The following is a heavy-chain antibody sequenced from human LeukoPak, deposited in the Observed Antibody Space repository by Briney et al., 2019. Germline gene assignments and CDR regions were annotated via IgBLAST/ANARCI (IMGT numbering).Heavy chain of an antibody. Sequence: PGGSLRLSCAASGFTFSSYAMNWVRQAPGKGLEWVSAISGSGSSTSYADSVKGRFTISRDNSKNTLYLQMNSLRAEDTALYYCARRLGNPGSLGYFDLWGRGTLVTVSS. CDR3: ARRLGNPGSLGYFDL. J-gene: IGHJ2*01. CDR1: GFTFSSYA. CDR2: ISGSGSST. V-gene: IGHV3-23*01. D-gene: IGHD1-26*01.